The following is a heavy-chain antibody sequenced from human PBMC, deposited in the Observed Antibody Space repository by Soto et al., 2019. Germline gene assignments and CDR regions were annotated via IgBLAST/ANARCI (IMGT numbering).Heavy chain of an antibody. D-gene: IGHD3-22*01. V-gene: IGHV1-18*01. Sequence: ASVKVSCKASGYTFTSYCISWVRQAPGQGLEWMGWISAYNGNTNYAQKLQGRVTMTTDTSTSTAYMELRSLRSDDTAVYCCARDRSDSSGYYSSNWGQGTLVTAPQ. CDR2: ISAYNGNT. J-gene: IGHJ4*02. CDR1: GYTFTSYC. CDR3: ARDRSDSSGYYSSN.